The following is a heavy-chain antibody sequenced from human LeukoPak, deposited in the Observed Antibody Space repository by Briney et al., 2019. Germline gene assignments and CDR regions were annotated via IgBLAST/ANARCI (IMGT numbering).Heavy chain of an antibody. D-gene: IGHD3-16*02. V-gene: IGHV3-9*01. CDR2: ISWNSGSI. CDR3: ARDFFAFGGVIALLDY. Sequence: GGSLRLSCEASGFNFDEYAMHWVRQAPGKGLEWVSGISWNSGSIDYADSVKGRFTISRDNAKNSLYLQMNSLRAEDTAVYYCARDFFAFGGVIALLDYWGQGTLVTVSS. CDR1: GFNFDEYA. J-gene: IGHJ4*02.